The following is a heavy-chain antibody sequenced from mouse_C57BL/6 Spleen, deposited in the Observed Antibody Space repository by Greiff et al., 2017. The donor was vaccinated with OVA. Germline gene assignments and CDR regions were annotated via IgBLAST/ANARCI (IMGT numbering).Heavy chain of an antibody. CDR2: INPNYGTT. V-gene: IGHV1-39*01. J-gene: IGHJ3*01. CDR3: AREGFIYYDYVSWFAY. CDR1: GYSFTDYN. Sequence: EVKLQESGPELVKPGASVKISCKASGYSFTDYNMNWVKQSNGKSLEWIGVINPNYGTTSYNQKFKGKATLTVDQSSSTAYMQLNSLTSEDSAVYYCAREGFIYYDYVSWFAYWGQGTLVTVSA. D-gene: IGHD2-4*01.